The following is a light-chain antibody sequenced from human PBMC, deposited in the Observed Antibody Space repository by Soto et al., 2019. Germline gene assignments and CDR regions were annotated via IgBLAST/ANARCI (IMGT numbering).Light chain of an antibody. CDR1: SSDVGGHNY. CDR3: AAWDDSLNGPV. V-gene: IGLV2-8*01. CDR2: EVS. Sequence: QSALTQSPSASGSPGQSVTISCTGTSSDVGGHNYVSWYQHHPGKAPKLIIYEVSKRPSGVPDRFSGSKSANTASLTVSGLQAEDEAEYYCAAWDDSLNGPVFGGGTKLTVL. J-gene: IGLJ2*01.